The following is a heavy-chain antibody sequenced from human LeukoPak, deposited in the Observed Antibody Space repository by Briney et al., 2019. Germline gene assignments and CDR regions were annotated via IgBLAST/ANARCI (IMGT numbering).Heavy chain of an antibody. D-gene: IGHD3-22*01. CDR1: GFTFSSYA. CDR2: ISDSGDST. V-gene: IGHV3-23*01. CDR3: AKVITYYFDSSGFSTDY. Sequence: GGSLRLSCAASGFTFSSYAMSWVRQAPRKGLEWVSAISDSGDSTYYADSEKGRFTIYRDNSKNTLFLQMSSLRAEDTAVYYCAKVITYYFDSSGFSTDYWGQGTLVTVSS. J-gene: IGHJ4*02.